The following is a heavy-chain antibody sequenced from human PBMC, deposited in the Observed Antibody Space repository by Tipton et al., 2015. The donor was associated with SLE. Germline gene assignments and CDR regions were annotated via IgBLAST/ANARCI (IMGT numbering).Heavy chain of an antibody. CDR3: AREGGNLDY. CDR1: GGSFSGYY. CDR2: ISSSGSTI. J-gene: IGHJ4*02. D-gene: IGHD3-16*01. V-gene: IGHV3-11*01. Sequence: LSLTCAVYGGSFSGYYWSWIRQAPGKGLEWVSYISSSGSTIYYADSVKGRFTISRDNAKNSLYLQMNSLRAEDTAVYYCAREGGNLDYWGQGTLVTVSS.